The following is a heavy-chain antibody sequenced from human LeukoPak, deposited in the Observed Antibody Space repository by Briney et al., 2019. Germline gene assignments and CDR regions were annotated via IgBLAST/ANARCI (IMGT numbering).Heavy chain of an antibody. J-gene: IGHJ4*02. CDR2: TSGSGGNT. Sequence: PGGSLRLFCATSGFTSSSYAMSWVRQAPGKGLEWVSATSGSGGNTYYADSVKGRFTISRDNSKNTLYLQMNSLRAEDTAVYYCAKAPTFSNAGTTNDFWGQGTLVTVSS. CDR1: GFTSSSYA. CDR3: AKAPTFSNAGTTNDF. D-gene: IGHD6-13*01. V-gene: IGHV3-23*01.